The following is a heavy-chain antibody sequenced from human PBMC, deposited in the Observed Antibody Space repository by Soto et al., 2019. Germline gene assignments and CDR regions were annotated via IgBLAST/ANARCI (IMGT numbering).Heavy chain of an antibody. CDR2: IYYSGST. CDR3: ARATPGDYVRNGAFDI. Sequence: PXETLSLTCTVSGGSISSGDYYWSWIRQPPGKGLEWIGYIYYSGSTYYNPSLKSRVTISVDTSKNQFSLKLSSVTAADTAVYYCARATPGDYVRNGAFDIWGQGTMVTVSS. J-gene: IGHJ3*02. CDR1: GGSISSGDYY. V-gene: IGHV4-30-4*01. D-gene: IGHD4-17*01.